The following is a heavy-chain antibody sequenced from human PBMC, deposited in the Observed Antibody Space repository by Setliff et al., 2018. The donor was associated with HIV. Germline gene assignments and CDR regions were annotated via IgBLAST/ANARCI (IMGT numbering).Heavy chain of an antibody. CDR3: AREYCSGGSCYFYGGSVWFDP. Sequence: LSLTCTVSGGSISNSAYYWGWVRQPPGKGLEWIGAIYYSGSIYHNPSLNSRVTTSVDKSKNQFSLKLSSVTAADTAVYYCAREYCSGGSCYFYGGSVWFDPWGQGTLVTVSS. D-gene: IGHD2-15*01. V-gene: IGHV4-39*01. CDR1: GGSISNSAYY. J-gene: IGHJ5*02. CDR2: IYYSGSI.